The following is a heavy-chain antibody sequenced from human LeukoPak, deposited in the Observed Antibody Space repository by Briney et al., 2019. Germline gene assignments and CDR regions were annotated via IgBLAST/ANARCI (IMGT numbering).Heavy chain of an antibody. CDR1: GHTFTAYY. CDR2: IIPDTGDT. CDR3: ARGGTMIPGPFDP. J-gene: IGHJ5*02. Sequence: ASVNVSCKASGHTFTAYYVHWVRQAPGQGLEWMGWIIPDTGDTKYAQKFQGRVTMTRDTSISTAYMDLSRLTSDDTAMYYCARGGTMIPGPFDPWGHRTLVTVSS. V-gene: IGHV1-2*02. D-gene: IGHD3-10*01.